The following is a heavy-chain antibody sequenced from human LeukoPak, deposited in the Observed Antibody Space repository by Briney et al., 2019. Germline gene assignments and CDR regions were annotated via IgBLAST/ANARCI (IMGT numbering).Heavy chain of an antibody. CDR2: IKQDGSEK. CDR1: GFTFSNYW. D-gene: IGHD3-3*01. V-gene: IGHV3-7*01. Sequence: GGSLRLSCAASGFTFSNYWMTWVRQAPGKGLEWVAHIKQDGSEKYYVDSVKGRFTISRDNAKNSLYLQVNSLRAEDTAVHYCARGPDYGSFDYWGQGTLVTVSS. CDR3: ARGPDYGSFDY. J-gene: IGHJ4*02.